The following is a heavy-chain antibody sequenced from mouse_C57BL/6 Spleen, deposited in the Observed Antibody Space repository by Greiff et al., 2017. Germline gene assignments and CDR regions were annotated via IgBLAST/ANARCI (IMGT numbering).Heavy chain of an antibody. CDR2: INPSNGGT. V-gene: IGHV1-53*01. Sequence: VQLQQPGTELVQPGASVKLSCKASGYTFTSYWMHWVKQRPGQGLEWIGNINPSNGGTNYNEKFKGKATLTVDKSSSTAYMQLSSLTAEDSAVYYCARGIYYGYDYFDYWGQGTTLTVAS. J-gene: IGHJ2*01. CDR3: ARGIYYGYDYFDY. D-gene: IGHD2-2*01. CDR1: GYTFTSYW.